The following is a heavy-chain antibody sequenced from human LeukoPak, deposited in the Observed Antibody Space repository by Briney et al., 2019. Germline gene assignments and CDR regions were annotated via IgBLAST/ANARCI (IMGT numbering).Heavy chain of an antibody. Sequence: ASVKVSCKASGGTFSTYTISWVRQAPGQGLEWMGRIIPIAGIANYAQKFQGRVTISADESASTAYMDLSSLRSEDTAVYYRARPSSGFDWYFDLWGRGTLVTVPS. CDR1: GGTFSTYT. D-gene: IGHD3-22*01. J-gene: IGHJ2*01. V-gene: IGHV1-69*02. CDR2: IIPIAGIA. CDR3: ARPSSGFDWYFDL.